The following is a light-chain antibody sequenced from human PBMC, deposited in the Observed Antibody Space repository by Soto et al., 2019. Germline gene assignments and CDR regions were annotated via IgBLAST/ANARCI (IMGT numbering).Light chain of an antibody. CDR1: SSDVGGYNY. J-gene: IGLJ1*01. Sequence: QSALTQPASVSGSPGQSITISCAGTSSDVGGYNYVSWYQHHPGKALKLMIYDVSNRPSGVSNRFSGSKSGNTASLTISGLQAEDEADYYCNSYTSSSTFVFGTGTKLTVL. V-gene: IGLV2-14*03. CDR3: NSYTSSSTFV. CDR2: DVS.